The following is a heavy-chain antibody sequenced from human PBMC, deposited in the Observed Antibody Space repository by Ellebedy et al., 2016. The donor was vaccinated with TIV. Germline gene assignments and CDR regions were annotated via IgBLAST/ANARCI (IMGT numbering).Heavy chain of an antibody. CDR3: ARAFQYSSGWAFDY. D-gene: IGHD6-19*01. J-gene: IGHJ4*02. CDR1: GGSLSSDY. V-gene: IGHV4-34*01. CDR2: INHSGST. Sequence: MPSETLSLTCAVHGGSLSSDYWSWIRQSPEKGLEWIGEINHSGSTSYNPSLKSRVSISVDKPKKQFSLKLSSVTAADTAVYYCARAFQYSSGWAFDYWGQGTLVTVSS.